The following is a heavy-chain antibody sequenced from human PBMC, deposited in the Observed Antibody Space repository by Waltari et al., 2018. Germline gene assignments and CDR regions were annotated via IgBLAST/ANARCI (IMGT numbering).Heavy chain of an antibody. J-gene: IGHJ4*02. CDR2: IYSSGST. V-gene: IGHV4-4*07. CDR1: DGSINNYF. Sequence: QVQVQESGPGLVKPPGTLSPTCNVSDGSINNYFWSWIRPPAGKGLEWIGRIYSSGSTNCNPSLRSRVTMSIDTSKNQFSLKLASVTAADTAVYFCAREVRRDGYNYVDYWAQGTLVIVSS. CDR3: AREVRRDGYNYVDY. D-gene: IGHD5-12*01.